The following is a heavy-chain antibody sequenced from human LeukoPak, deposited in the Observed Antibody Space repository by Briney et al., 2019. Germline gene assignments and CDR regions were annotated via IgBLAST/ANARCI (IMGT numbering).Heavy chain of an antibody. CDR3: ARGGARSSSYYYYGMDV. CDR2: IDSSSSTI. D-gene: IGHD6-13*01. CDR1: GFDFSTYS. J-gene: IGHJ6*02. V-gene: IGHV3-48*01. Sequence: GGSLRLSCAASGFDFSTYSMHWVRRAPGRGLEWLSYIDSSSSTIYYADSVKGRFTISRGNAKNSLYLQMNSLRAEDTAVFYCARGGARSSSYYYYGMDVWGLGTTVTVSS.